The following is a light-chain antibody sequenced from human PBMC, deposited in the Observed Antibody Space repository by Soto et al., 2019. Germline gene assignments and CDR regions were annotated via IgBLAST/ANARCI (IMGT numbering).Light chain of an antibody. CDR3: QSYGSSVSAYV. J-gene: IGLJ1*01. Sequence: QSVLTQPASVSGAPGQRVTISCTGSSSNIGAGYDVHWYQQLPGTAPKLLIYGNSNRPSGVPDRFSGSKSGTSASLAITGLQAVEEADYADQSYGSSVSAYVFGTGTKVTVL. CDR2: GNS. CDR1: SSNIGAGYD. V-gene: IGLV1-40*01.